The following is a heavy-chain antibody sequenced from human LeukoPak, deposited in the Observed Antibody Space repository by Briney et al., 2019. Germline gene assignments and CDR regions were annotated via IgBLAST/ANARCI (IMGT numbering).Heavy chain of an antibody. J-gene: IGHJ4*02. V-gene: IGHV3-15*01. CDR3: AKVGGYSYGDY. CDR2: IKSKTDGGTT. Sequence: PGGSLRLSCAASGFTFSNAWMSWVRQAPGKGLEWVGRIKSKTDGGTTDYAAPVKGRFTISRDDSKNTLYLQMNSLRAEDTAVYYCAKVGGYSYGDYWGQGTQVTVSS. D-gene: IGHD5-18*01. CDR1: GFTFSNAW.